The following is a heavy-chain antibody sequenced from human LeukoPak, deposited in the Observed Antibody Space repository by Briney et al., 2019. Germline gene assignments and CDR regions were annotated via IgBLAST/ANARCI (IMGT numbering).Heavy chain of an antibody. J-gene: IGHJ3*02. CDR1: GFTFDDFV. Sequence: GRSLRLSCAASGFTFDDFVMHWIRQAPGKGLEWVSSISWNSNSAGYADSVKGRFTISRDNAKNSLYLQMSSLRTEDMALYYCARETWNAFDIWGQGTMVTVSS. CDR2: ISWNSNSA. D-gene: IGHD1-1*01. CDR3: ARETWNAFDI. V-gene: IGHV3-9*03.